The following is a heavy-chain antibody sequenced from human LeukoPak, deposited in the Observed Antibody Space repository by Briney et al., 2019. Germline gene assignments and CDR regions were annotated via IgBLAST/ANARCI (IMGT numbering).Heavy chain of an antibody. D-gene: IGHD7-27*01. J-gene: IGHJ4*02. CDR2: ISSSGSTT. Sequence: PGGSLRLSCVASGFAFSNYQMNWVRQAPGRGLEWVSYISSSGSTTHYADSVKGRFSISRDNAKNSLFLQMNSLRAEDTALYYCARDLKWGSLFDYWGQGTLVTVSS. V-gene: IGHV3-48*03. CDR3: ARDLKWGSLFDY. CDR1: GFAFSNYQ.